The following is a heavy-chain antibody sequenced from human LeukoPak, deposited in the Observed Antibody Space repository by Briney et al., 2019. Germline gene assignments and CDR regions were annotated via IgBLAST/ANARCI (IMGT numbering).Heavy chain of an antibody. Sequence: SETLSLTCTVSGVSITTYYWTWIRQPPGKGLEWIGYIYDSGTASRSARYNPSLNSRVTISVDTSKNQFSLTLTSVTAADTANYYCARHEGCSGWYNYWGQGTLVTVSS. CDR2: IYDSGTASRSA. CDR1: GVSITTYY. CDR3: ARHEGCSGWYNY. V-gene: IGHV4-59*08. D-gene: IGHD6-19*01. J-gene: IGHJ4*02.